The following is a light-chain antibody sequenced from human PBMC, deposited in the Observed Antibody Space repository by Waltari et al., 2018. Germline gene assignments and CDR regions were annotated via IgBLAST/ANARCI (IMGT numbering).Light chain of an antibody. J-gene: IGLJ3*02. V-gene: IGLV4-69*01. Sequence: QLVLTQSPSASASLGASVKLTCTPRSWQRSYHIAWHLQQPEKGPRFLMKVNSDGTHSKGDEIPDRFSGSSSGAERYLTISSLQSEDEADYYCQTGGHGTWVFGGGTKLTVL. CDR3: QTGGHGTWV. CDR2: VNSDGTH. CDR1: SWQRSYH.